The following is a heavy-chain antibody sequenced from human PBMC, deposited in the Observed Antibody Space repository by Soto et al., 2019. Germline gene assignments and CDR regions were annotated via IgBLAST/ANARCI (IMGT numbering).Heavy chain of an antibody. CDR1: GFTSRDYY. Sequence: QVQLVESGGALVKPGGSLRLSCAASGFTSRDYYMTWIRQAPGKGLEWISYISSSGTSIYYADSVKGRFTISRDNAKNSLYLQMNSLRAEDTAVYYCARAGWQLLAWSDPWGQGTRVTVSS. J-gene: IGHJ5*02. V-gene: IGHV3-11*01. CDR3: ARAGWQLLAWSDP. CDR2: ISSSGTSI. D-gene: IGHD2-15*01.